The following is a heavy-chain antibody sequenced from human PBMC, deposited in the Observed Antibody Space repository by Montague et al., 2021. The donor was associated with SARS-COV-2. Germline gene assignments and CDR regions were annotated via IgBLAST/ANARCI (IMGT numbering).Heavy chain of an antibody. CDR3: AVQPTASSAWHPFDH. CDR1: GFTFSTYA. D-gene: IGHD6-19*01. Sequence: SLRLSCAASGFTFSTYAIHWVRQAPGKGLEWVAIMSYDGNYEHYADSVKGRFTISRDSSKNTLHLQMNSLTAEDTAAYYCAVQPTASSAWHPFDHWGQGTLVTVSS. V-gene: IGHV3-33*01. J-gene: IGHJ4*02. CDR2: MSYDGNYE.